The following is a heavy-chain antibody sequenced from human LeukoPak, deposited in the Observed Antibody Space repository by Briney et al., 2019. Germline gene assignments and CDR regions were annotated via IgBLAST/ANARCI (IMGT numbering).Heavy chain of an antibody. CDR2: ISVSGGST. CDR1: GFTFSSYA. Sequence: GGSLRLSCAASGFTFSSYAMCWVRQVPGKGLEWVSAISVSGGSTYYADSVKGRFTISRDNSKNTLYLQMNSLRAEDTAVYYCAKRGANGSGWFIDYYYYRAVWGKGTTFTVS. CDR3: AKRGANGSGWFIDYYYYRAV. V-gene: IGHV3-23*01. J-gene: IGHJ6*03. D-gene: IGHD6-19*01.